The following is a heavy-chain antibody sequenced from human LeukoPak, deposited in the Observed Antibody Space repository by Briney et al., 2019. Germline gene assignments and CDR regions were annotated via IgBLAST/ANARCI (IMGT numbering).Heavy chain of an antibody. CDR2: INHSGST. V-gene: IGHV4-34*01. CDR3: ARGRRYDFWSGYYRW. CDR1: GGSFSGYY. D-gene: IGHD3-3*01. Sequence: PSETLSLTCVLYGGSFSGYYWSWIRHPPGKGLEWIGEINHSGSTNYNPSLKSRVSISVDTSKNQFSLKLSSVTAADTAVYYCARGRRYDFWSGYYRWWGQGTLVTVSS. J-gene: IGHJ4*02.